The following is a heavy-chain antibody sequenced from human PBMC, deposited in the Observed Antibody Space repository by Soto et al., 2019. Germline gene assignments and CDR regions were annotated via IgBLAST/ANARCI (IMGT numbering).Heavy chain of an antibody. CDR3: ARTGRYGDYRWYFDL. CDR1: GFTFSSYG. D-gene: IGHD4-17*01. J-gene: IGHJ2*01. CDR2: IWYDGSNK. Sequence: QVQLVESGGGVVQPGRSLRLSCAASGFTFSSYGMHWVRQAPGKGLEWVAVIWYDGSNKYYADSVKGRFTISRDNSSNPLYLQMNSLRAEDTAVYYCARTGRYGDYRWYFDLWGRGTLVTVSS. V-gene: IGHV3-33*01.